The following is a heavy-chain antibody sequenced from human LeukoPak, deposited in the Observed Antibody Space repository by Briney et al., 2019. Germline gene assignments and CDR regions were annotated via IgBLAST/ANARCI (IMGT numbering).Heavy chain of an antibody. D-gene: IGHD3-3*01. J-gene: IGHJ6*03. CDR2: ISSSSTTI. CDR1: GFTFSGYS. CDR3: ASSSPWSGFYYYYYMDV. Sequence: GGSLRLSCAASGFTFSGYSMNWVRQAPGKGLDWVSYISSSSTTIYYADSVKGRFTISRDNAKNSLFLQMNSLRAEDTAVYYCASSSPWSGFYYYYYMDVWGKGTTVTVSS. V-gene: IGHV3-48*04.